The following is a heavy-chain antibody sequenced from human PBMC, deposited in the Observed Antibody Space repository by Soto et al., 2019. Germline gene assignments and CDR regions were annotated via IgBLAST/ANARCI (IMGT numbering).Heavy chain of an antibody. CDR2: VSHDGRNT. Sequence: VQLVESGGGVVQPGRSLRLSCAASGFTFSDYAMHWVRQAPGKGLEWVAVVSHDGRNTHYADSVKGRFTISRDSSKNTVSLEMTSLSAEDTAVYYCAMGGRQWLVTSDFNYWGQGALVTVSS. V-gene: IGHV3-30*03. D-gene: IGHD6-19*01. CDR1: GFTFSDYA. CDR3: AMGGRQWLVTSDFNY. J-gene: IGHJ4*02.